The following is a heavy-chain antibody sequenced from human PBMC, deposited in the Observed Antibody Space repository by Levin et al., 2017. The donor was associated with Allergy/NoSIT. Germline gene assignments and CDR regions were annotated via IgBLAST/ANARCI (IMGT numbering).Heavy chain of an antibody. V-gene: IGHV4-39*01. J-gene: IGHJ4*02. Sequence: ASETLSLTCSVSGVSITSNGDYWGWIRQPPGKGLEWIASMYYSGDTYYSTSLRSRVIMSVDTSKNNFSLKLSSVTAADTAVYYCARHSGSREFGYYFDHWGQGTPVTVSS. CDR3: ARHSGSREFGYYFDH. CDR1: GVSITSNGDY. D-gene: IGHD2-15*01. CDR2: MYYSGDT.